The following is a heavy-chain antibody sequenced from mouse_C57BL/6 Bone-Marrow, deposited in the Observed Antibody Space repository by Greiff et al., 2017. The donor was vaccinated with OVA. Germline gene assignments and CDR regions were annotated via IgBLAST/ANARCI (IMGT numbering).Heavy chain of an antibody. CDR2: IYPRSGNT. Sequence: QVQLQQSGAELARPGASVKLSCKASGYTFTSYGISWVKQRTGQGLEWIGEIYPRSGNTYYNEKFKGKATLTADKSSSTEYMELRSLTSEDSAVYFCARSRELAWFAYWGQGTLVTVSA. J-gene: IGHJ3*01. CDR1: GYTFTSYG. V-gene: IGHV1-81*01. CDR3: ARSRELAWFAY.